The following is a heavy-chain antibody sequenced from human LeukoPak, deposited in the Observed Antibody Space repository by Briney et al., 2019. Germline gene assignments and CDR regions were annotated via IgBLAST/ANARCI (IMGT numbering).Heavy chain of an antibody. CDR1: GFTFSSYA. V-gene: IGHV3-23*01. D-gene: IGHD2-15*01. CDR3: AKGEVAATYEFDY. CDR2: ISGSGGST. Sequence: GGSLRLSCAASGFTFSSYAMRWVRQAPGKGLEWVSAISGSGGSTYYADSVKGRFTISRDNSKNTLYLQMNSLRAEDTAVYYCAKGEVAATYEFDYWGQGTLVTVSS. J-gene: IGHJ4*02.